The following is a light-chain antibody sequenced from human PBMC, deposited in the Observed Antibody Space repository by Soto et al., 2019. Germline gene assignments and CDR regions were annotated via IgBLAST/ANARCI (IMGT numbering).Light chain of an antibody. J-gene: IGLJ2*01. CDR2: EVT. Sequence: QSALTQPPSASGSPGQSVTISCTGTSSDVGGYNYVSWYPQHPGKAPKLIIYEVTKRPSGVPDRFSGSKSDNTASLTVSGLQSEDEADYYCSSYAGNNNLVFGGGTKLTVL. V-gene: IGLV2-8*01. CDR3: SSYAGNNNLV. CDR1: SSDVGGYNY.